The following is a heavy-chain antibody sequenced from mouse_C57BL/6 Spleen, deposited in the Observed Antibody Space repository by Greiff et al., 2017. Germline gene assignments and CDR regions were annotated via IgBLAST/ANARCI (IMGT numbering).Heavy chain of an antibody. J-gene: IGHJ2*01. V-gene: IGHV1-50*01. CDR2: IDPSDSYT. CDR3: ARGTVVAHSDY. CDR1: GYTFTSYW. Sequence: QVQLQQPGAELVKPGASVKLSCKASGYTFTSYWMQWVKQRPGQGLEWIGEIDPSDSYTNYNQKFKGKATLTVDTSSSTAYMQLSSLTSEDSAVYYCARGTVVAHSDYWGQGTTLTVSS. D-gene: IGHD1-1*01.